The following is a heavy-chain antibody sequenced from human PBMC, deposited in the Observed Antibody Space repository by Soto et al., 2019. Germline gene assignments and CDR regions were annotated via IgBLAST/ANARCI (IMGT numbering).Heavy chain of an antibody. CDR2: IYYRGST. J-gene: IGHJ6*02. V-gene: IGHV4-30-4*01. Sequence: QVQLQESGPGLVKPSQTLSLTCTVSGGSISSGDYYWSWIRQPPGKGLEWIGYIYYRGSTYYNPSLKSRVTISVDTSKNQFSLKLSSVTAADTAVYYCAREGGITGTTYGMDVWGQGTTVTVSS. D-gene: IGHD1-7*01. CDR1: GGSISSGDYY. CDR3: AREGGITGTTYGMDV.